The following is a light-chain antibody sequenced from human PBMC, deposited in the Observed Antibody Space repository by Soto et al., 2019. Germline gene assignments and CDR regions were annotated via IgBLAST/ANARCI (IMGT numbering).Light chain of an antibody. CDR3: QQTYTTPEIT. J-gene: IGKJ5*01. Sequence: DIQMTQSPSTLSASVGDRFTITCRASQTISSWVAWYQQKPGAAPKLLIYKASSLESGVPTRFSGSGSGTDFTLTISSLQPEDFATYYCQQTYTTPEITFGQGTRLEIK. V-gene: IGKV1-5*03. CDR2: KAS. CDR1: QTISSW.